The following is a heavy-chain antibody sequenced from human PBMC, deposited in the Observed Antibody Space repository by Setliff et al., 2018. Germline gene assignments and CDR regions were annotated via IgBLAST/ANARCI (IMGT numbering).Heavy chain of an antibody. Sequence: GGSLRLSCAVSGFSFHDYGMGWVRQAPGKGLEWVSSINWNGVSIGYADSVKGRFTISRDNAKNSLYLQMNSLRVEDTAVYYCARLSIKSGGGPYYNYYYMDVWGKGTTVTVSS. D-gene: IGHD3-16*01. J-gene: IGHJ6*03. CDR2: INWNGVSI. V-gene: IGHV3-20*04. CDR1: GFSFHDYG. CDR3: ARLSIKSGGGPYYNYYYMDV.